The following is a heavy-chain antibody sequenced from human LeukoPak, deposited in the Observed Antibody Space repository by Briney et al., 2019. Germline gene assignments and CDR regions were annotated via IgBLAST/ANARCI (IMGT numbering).Heavy chain of an antibody. CDR3: ARAIDHCSSTSCRYYYYYMDV. V-gene: IGHV4-61*02. CDR1: GGSISSGSYY. J-gene: IGHJ6*03. D-gene: IGHD2-2*01. Sequence: SETLSLTCTVSGGSISSGSYYWSWIRPPAGKGLVWIARIYTSGSTNYYPSLDSRVTMSVDTSKNQFSLKLSSVTAADTAVYYCARAIDHCSSTSCRYYYYYMDVWGKGTTVTVSS. CDR2: IYTSGST.